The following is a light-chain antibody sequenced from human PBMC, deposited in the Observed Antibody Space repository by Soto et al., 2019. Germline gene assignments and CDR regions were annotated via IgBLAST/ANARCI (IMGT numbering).Light chain of an antibody. J-gene: IGKJ4*01. CDR2: EAS. CDR1: QNIRSQ. Sequence: DIQMTQSPSTLSASVGDRVTITCRASQNIRSQLAWYQQKPGEAPRLLIYEASILETGVPSRFSGRGSGTEFTLTITSLQPDDFATYYCQQCHAYSLTFGGGTKV. V-gene: IGKV1-5*03. CDR3: QQCHAYSLT.